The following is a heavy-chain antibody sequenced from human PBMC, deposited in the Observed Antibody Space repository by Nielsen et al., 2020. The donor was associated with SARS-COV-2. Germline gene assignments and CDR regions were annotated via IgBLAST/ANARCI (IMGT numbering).Heavy chain of an antibody. CDR1: GYTFTSYY. Sequence: ASVKVSCKASGYTFTSYYMHWVRQAPGQGLEWMGIINPSGGSTSYAQKFQGRVTTTRDTSTSTVYMELSSLRSEDTAVYYCARDPVVPAAPLYGMDVWGQGTTVTVSS. V-gene: IGHV1-46*01. CDR2: INPSGGST. CDR3: ARDPVVPAAPLYGMDV. D-gene: IGHD2-2*01. J-gene: IGHJ6*02.